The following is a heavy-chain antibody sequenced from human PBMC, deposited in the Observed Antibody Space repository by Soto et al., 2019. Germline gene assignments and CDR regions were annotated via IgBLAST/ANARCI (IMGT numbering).Heavy chain of an antibody. V-gene: IGHV6-1*01. CDR3: ARVGDNTGWFDY. Sequence: SPTLSLTCAISGDSVSSNIAAWNWIRQSPSRGLEWLGRTYYRSKWYQDYAVSMRGRITISPDTSKNQVSLQLDSVTPEDAAVYYCARVGDNTGWFDYWGQGTLVTVSS. CDR2: TYYRSKWYQ. CDR1: GDSVSSNIAA. J-gene: IGHJ4*02. D-gene: IGHD1-26*01.